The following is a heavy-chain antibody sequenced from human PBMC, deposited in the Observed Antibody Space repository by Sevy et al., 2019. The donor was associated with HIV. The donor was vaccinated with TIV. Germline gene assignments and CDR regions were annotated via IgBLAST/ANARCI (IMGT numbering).Heavy chain of an antibody. V-gene: IGHV4-30-2*01. CDR1: GGSISSGGYS. CDR3: ARSSEAEYYFDY. CDR2: IYHSGST. Sequence: SESLSLTCAVSGGSISSGGYSCSWIRQPPGNGLEWIGYIYHSGSTYYNPSLKSRVTISVDRSKNQFSLKLRSVTAADTAVYYCARSSEAEYYFDYWGQGTLVTVSS. J-gene: IGHJ4*02.